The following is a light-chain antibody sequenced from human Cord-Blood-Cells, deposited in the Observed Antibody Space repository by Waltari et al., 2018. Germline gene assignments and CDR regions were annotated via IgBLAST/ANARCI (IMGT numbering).Light chain of an antibody. CDR1: RSDVGGYHY. Sequence: QSALTQPASVSGSPGQSLTISCTGTRSDVGGYHYVSWYHQHPGKAPKLMIYDVSNRPSGVSNRFSGSKSGNTASLTISGLQAEDEADYYCSSYTSSSTLVFGGGTKLTVL. CDR2: DVS. J-gene: IGLJ2*01. CDR3: SSYTSSSTLV. V-gene: IGLV2-14*01.